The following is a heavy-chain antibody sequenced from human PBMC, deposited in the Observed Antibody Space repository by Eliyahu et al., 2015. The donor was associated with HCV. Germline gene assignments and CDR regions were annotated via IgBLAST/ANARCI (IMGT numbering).Heavy chain of an antibody. CDR1: GLXFSSYW. D-gene: IGHD5-18*01. CDR3: ARGGYSNGYDY. V-gene: IGHV3-74*01. J-gene: IGHJ4*02. Sequence: EVQLVESGGGLVQPGGSLRLXCAASGLXFSSYWMHWVRQGPGKGPVWVSRMNPDGSSTSYADSVKGRFTISRDDAKNTLYLQMNSLRAEDTAVYYCARGGYSNGYDYWGQGTLVTVSS. CDR2: MNPDGSST.